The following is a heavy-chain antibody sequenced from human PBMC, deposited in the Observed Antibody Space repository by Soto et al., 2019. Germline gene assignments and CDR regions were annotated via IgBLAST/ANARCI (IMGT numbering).Heavy chain of an antibody. D-gene: IGHD3-3*01. V-gene: IGHV3-33*06. CDR3: AKGGYDFWSGYFGY. CDR2: IWYDGSNK. J-gene: IGHJ4*02. Sequence: PGGSLRLSCAASGFTFGSYGMHWVRQAPGKGLEWVAVIWYDGSNKYYADSVKGRFTISRDNSKNTLYLQMNSLRAEDTAVYYCAKGGYDFWSGYFGYWGQGTLVTVSS. CDR1: GFTFGSYG.